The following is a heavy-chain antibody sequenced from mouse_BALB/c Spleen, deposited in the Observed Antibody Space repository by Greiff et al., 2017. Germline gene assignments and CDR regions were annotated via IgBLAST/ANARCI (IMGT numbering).Heavy chain of an antibody. J-gene: IGHJ4*01. CDR1: GFTFSSYT. Sequence: EVKLMESGGGLVQPGGSLKLSCAASGFTFSSYTMSWVRQTPEKRLEWVAYISNGGGSTYYPDTVKGRFTISRDNAKNTLYLQMSSLKSEDTAMYYCAREVDYWGQGTSVTVSS. CDR2: ISNGGGST. V-gene: IGHV5-12-2*01. CDR3: AREVDY.